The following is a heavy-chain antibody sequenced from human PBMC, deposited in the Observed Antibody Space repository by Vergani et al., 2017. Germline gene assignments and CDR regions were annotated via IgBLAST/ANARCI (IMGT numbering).Heavy chain of an antibody. CDR1: GGSISSSY. CDR3: ARGGYSSDLGLFDY. J-gene: IGHJ4*02. D-gene: IGHD5-18*01. CDR2: IYYSGST. V-gene: IGHV4-59*01. Sequence: QVQLQESGPGLVKPSETLSLTCTVSGGSISSSYWSWIRQPPGKGLEWIGYIYYSGSTNYNPSLKSRVTISVDTSKNQFSLKLSSVTAADTAVYYCARGGYSSDLGLFDYWGQGTLVTVSS.